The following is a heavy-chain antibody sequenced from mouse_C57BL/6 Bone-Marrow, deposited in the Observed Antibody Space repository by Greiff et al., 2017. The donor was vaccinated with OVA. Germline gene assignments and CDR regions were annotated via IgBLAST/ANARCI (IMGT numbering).Heavy chain of an antibody. Sequence: QVQLQQSGAELVKPGASVKISCKASGYAFSNYWMNWVKQRPGKGLEWIGQIYPGDGDINYNGKFKGKATLTADKSSSTAYMQFSGLTSEDSAVFVCAREAYGCWGTAPTVTVS. CDR3: AREAYGC. CDR2: IYPGDGDI. D-gene: IGHD1-1*01. CDR1: GYAFSNYW. J-gene: IGHJ1*03. V-gene: IGHV1-80*01.